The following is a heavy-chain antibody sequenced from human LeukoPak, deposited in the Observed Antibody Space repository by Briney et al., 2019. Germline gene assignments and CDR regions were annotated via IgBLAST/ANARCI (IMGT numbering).Heavy chain of an antibody. J-gene: IGHJ4*02. D-gene: IGHD4-23*01. CDR2: INHSGST. Sequence: SETLSLTCAVYGGSFSGYYWSWIRQPPGKGLEWIGEINHSGSTNYNPSLKSRVTISVDTSKNQFSLKLSSVTAADTAVYYCARDPYDYGGNSGLYYFDYWGQGTLVTVSS. V-gene: IGHV4-34*01. CDR3: ARDPYDYGGNSGLYYFDY. CDR1: GGSFSGYY.